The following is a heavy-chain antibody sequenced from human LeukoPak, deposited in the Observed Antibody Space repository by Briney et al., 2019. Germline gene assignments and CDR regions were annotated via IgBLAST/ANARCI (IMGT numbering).Heavy chain of an antibody. CDR2: ISSGSTI. CDR3: ARGAGY. J-gene: IGHJ4*02. CDR1: GFTFSSYE. V-gene: IGHV3-48*03. Sequence: GGSLRLSCAASGFTFSSYEMNWVRQAPGKGLEWVSYISSGSTIYYADSVKGRFTISRDNAKNSLYLQMNSLRAEDTAVYYCARGAGYWGQGTLVTVSS.